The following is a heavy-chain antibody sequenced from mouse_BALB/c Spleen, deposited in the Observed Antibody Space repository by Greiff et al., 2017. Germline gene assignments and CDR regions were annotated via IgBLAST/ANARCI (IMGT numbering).Heavy chain of an antibody. J-gene: IGHJ1*01. V-gene: IGHV3-2*02. CDR3: ARVYYGSRSHWYFEV. Sequence: VQLKQSGAGLVKPSQSLSLTCTVSGYTITSDYAWKGIRKFPGNNVEWMGDRSCSGSTSYNPALKSRISITRDTSKNQFSLQLKSVTTEDTATYYCARVYYGSRSHWYFEVWGAEATVTVSS. CDR1: GYTITSDYA. CDR2: RSCSGST. D-gene: IGHD1-1*01.